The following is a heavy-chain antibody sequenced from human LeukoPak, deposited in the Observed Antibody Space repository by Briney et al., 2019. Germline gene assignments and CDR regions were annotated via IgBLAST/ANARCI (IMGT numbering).Heavy chain of an antibody. D-gene: IGHD3-10*01. CDR3: AAELWFGELLSGGYFDY. V-gene: IGHV4-61*02. J-gene: IGHJ4*02. CDR1: GGSISSGTYY. Sequence: SETLSLTCTVSGGSISSGTYYWSWIRQPAGKGLEWIGRIYTGGSTNYNPSLKSRVTISVDTSKNQFSLKLSSVTAAGTAVYYCAAELWFGELLSGGYFDYWGQGTLVTVSS. CDR2: IYTGGST.